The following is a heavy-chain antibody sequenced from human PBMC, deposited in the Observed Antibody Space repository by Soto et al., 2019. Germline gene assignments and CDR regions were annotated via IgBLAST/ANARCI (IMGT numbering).Heavy chain of an antibody. CDR1: GGTFSSYA. CDR2: IIPIFGTA. CDR3: ARERYQLPYFDY. Sequence: SVKVSCKASGGTFSSYAISWVRQAPGQGLEWMGGIIPIFGTANYAQKFQGRVTITADESTSTAYMELSSLRSEDTAVYYCARERYQLPYFDYWGQGTLVTVSS. D-gene: IGHD2-2*01. J-gene: IGHJ4*02. V-gene: IGHV1-69*13.